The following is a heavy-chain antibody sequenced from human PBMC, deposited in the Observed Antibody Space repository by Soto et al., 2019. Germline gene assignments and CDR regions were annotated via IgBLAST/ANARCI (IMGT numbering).Heavy chain of an antibody. CDR3: ARDCYGSGSYYNPSYYYGMDV. D-gene: IGHD3-10*01. V-gene: IGHV4-30-4*01. CDR2: IYYSGST. Sequence: QVQLQESGPGLVKPSQTLSLTCTVSGGSISSGDYYWSWIRQPPGKGLEWIGYIYYSGSTYYNPSLKSRVTISLDTSKNQFSLKLSSVTAADTAVYYCARDCYGSGSYYNPSYYYGMDVWGQGTTVTVSS. CDR1: GGSISSGDYY. J-gene: IGHJ6*02.